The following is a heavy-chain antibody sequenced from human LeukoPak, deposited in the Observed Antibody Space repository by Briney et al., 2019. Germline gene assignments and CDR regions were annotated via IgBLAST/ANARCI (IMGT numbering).Heavy chain of an antibody. CDR1: GYTFTSYG. CDR3: ARVGYCSSTSCDGGYYYYGMDV. V-gene: IGHV1-18*01. Sequence: ASVKVSCKASGYTFTSYGISWVRQAPGQGLEWIGWISAYNGNTNYAQKLQGRVTMTTDTSTSTAYMELRSLRSDDTAVYYCARVGYCSSTSCDGGYYYYGMDVWGQGTTVTVSS. D-gene: IGHD2-2*03. J-gene: IGHJ6*02. CDR2: ISAYNGNT.